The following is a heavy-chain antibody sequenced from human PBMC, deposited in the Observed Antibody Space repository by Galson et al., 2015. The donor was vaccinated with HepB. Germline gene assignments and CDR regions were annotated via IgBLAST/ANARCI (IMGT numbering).Heavy chain of an antibody. J-gene: IGHJ4*02. D-gene: IGHD7-27*01. V-gene: IGHV2-5*01. Sequence: PALVKPTQTLTLTCTFSGFSLSTSGVGVGWIRQPPGKALEWLALIYWNDYKHYGPSLKSRLTITKDTSKNQVVLTMTNMDPVDTGTYYCAHSRKLGMNFDYWGQGTLVTVSS. CDR1: GFSLSTSGVG. CDR2: IYWNDYK. CDR3: AHSRKLGMNFDY.